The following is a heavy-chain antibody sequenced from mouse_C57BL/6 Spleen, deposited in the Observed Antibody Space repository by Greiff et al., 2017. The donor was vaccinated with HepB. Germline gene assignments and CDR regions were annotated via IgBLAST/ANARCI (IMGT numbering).Heavy chain of an antibody. D-gene: IGHD2-10*02. Sequence: QVHVKQPGAELVRPGSSVKLSCKASGYTFTSYWLHWVKQRPIQGLEWIGNIDPSDSETHYNPKFKDKATWTVDKSSSTAYMQLSSLTSEDSAVYYCARGGYGPGDYWGQGTTLTVSS. CDR3: ARGGYGPGDY. CDR1: GYTFTSYW. J-gene: IGHJ2*01. V-gene: IGHV1-52*01. CDR2: IDPSDSET.